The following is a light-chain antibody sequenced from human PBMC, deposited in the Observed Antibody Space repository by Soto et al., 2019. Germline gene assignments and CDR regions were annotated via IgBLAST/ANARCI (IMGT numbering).Light chain of an antibody. CDR2: KAS. J-gene: IGKJ1*01. Sequence: DIQMTQSPSTLSGSVGARVTITCRASQTISSWLAWYQQKPGKAPKLLIYKASTLKSGVPSRFSGSGSGTEFTLTISSLQPDDFAPYYCQHYNSYSEAFGKRTKVEL. V-gene: IGKV1-5*03. CDR3: QHYNSYSEA. CDR1: QTISSW.